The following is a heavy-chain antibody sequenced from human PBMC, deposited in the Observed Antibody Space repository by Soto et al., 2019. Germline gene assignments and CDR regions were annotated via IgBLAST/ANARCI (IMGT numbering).Heavy chain of an antibody. V-gene: IGHV3-74*03. CDR1: AFTSSNYW. CDR2: IIHDERTT. D-gene: IGHD2-8*01. Sequence: GGSLRLSCAASAFTSSNYWMHWIRQAPGKGLVWVSRIIHDERTTTYADSVKGRFTISRDNAKNTVFLEMKSLRAEDTAVYYCARGGASHAHPPDHWGQGTLVTVSS. CDR3: ARGGASHAHPPDH. J-gene: IGHJ4*02.